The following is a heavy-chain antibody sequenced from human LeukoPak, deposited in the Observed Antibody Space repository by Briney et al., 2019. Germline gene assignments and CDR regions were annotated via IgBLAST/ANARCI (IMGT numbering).Heavy chain of an antibody. D-gene: IGHD6-19*01. J-gene: IGHJ4*02. CDR3: ARGTLYSGWSYYFDY. CDR2: IYYSGST. Sequence: SETLSLTCTVSGGSISSYYWSWIRQPPGKGLEWIGYIYYSGSTNYNPSLKSRVTISVDTSKNQFSLRLGSVTAADTAMYYCARGTLYSGWSYYFDYWGQGSQVTVSS. V-gene: IGHV4-59*12. CDR1: GGSISSYY.